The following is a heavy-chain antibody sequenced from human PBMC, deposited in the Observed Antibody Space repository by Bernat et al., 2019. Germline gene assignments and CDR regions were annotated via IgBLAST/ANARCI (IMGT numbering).Heavy chain of an antibody. J-gene: IGHJ4*02. V-gene: IGHV1-69*01. CDR1: GGTFSSYA. CDR2: IIPIFGTA. Sequence: QVQLVQSGAEVKKPGSSVKVSCKASGGTFSSYAISWVRQAPGQGLEWMGGIIPIFGTANYAQKFQGRVTITGEESTGTAYMGLSSLRSEDTAVYYCARGGRGSGGALDYWGQGTLVTVSS. D-gene: IGHD3-10*01. CDR3: ARGGRGSGGALDY.